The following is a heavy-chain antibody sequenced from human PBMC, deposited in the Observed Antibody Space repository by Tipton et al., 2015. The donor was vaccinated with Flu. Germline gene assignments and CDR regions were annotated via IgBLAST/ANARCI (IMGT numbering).Heavy chain of an antibody. Sequence: TLSLTCVASGFTFSSYDMHWVRQATGKGLEWVSAINTGGNTFYPDSVKGRFTISRENAKNSLYLQLNSLRAGDTAVYYCARAGNNYYGMDVWGQGTTVTVSS. CDR3: ARAGNNYYGMDV. J-gene: IGHJ6*02. V-gene: IGHV3-13*01. D-gene: IGHD1/OR15-1a*01. CDR1: GFTFSSYD. CDR2: INTGGNT.